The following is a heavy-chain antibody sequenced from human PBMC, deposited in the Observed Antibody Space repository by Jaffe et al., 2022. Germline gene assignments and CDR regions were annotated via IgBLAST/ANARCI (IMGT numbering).Heavy chain of an antibody. J-gene: IGHJ4*02. CDR3: ARVREVTTRGTIDY. Sequence: QVQLQQWGAGLLKPSETLSLTCAVYGGSFSGYYWSWIRQPPGKGLEWIGEINHSGSTNYNPSLKSRVTISVDTSKNQFSLKLSSVTAADTAVYYCARVREVTTRGTIDYWGQGTLVTVSS. CDR2: INHSGST. CDR1: GGSFSGYY. V-gene: IGHV4-34*01. D-gene: IGHD4-17*01.